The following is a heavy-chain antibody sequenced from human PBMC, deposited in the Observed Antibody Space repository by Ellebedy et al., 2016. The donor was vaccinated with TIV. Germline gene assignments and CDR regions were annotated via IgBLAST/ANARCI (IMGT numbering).Heavy chain of an antibody. CDR1: GFTFSNYA. J-gene: IGHJ4*02. Sequence: GESLKISCAASGFTFSNYAISWVRQAPGKGLEWVSGSISSGGSTYYTDSVKGRFTMSRDNSKNTLYLQMNSLRADDTAVYYCARDNWNGLASDYWGQGTLVTVSS. D-gene: IGHD1-20*01. V-gene: IGHV3-23*01. CDR2: SISSGGST. CDR3: ARDNWNGLASDY.